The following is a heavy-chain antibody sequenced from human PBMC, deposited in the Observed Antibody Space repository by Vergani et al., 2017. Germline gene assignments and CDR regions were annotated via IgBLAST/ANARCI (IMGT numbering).Heavy chain of an antibody. CDR3: ATPQTVTTGGMEV. CDR1: GYTFTDHY. D-gene: IGHD4-17*01. J-gene: IGHJ6*02. V-gene: IGHV1-69-2*01. Sequence: EVQLVQSGAEVKKPGATMKISCKVSGYTFTDHYMHWVKQAPGQGLEWMGLVDPEDGETIYAEKFKGRVTIAADTSTDTAHLELSSLRSADTAVYYCATPQTVTTGGMEVWGQGTTVIVSS. CDR2: VDPEDGET.